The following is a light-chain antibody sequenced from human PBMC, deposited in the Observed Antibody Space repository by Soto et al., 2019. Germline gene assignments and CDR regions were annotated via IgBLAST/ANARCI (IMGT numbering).Light chain of an antibody. J-gene: IGLJ2*01. CDR2: GNT. CDR1: SSNIGAGYD. CDR3: QSYDSSLTVV. V-gene: IGLV1-40*01. Sequence: QSVLTQPPSVSGAPGQRVTISCTGSSSNIGAGYDVHWYQQFPGTTPKFLIYGNTNRPSGVPDRFSASKSGTSASLDITGLQAVDEAEYFCQSYDSSLTVVFGGGTKVTVL.